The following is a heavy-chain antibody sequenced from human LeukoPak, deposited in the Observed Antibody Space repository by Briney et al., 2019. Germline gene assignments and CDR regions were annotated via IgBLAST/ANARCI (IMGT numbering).Heavy chain of an antibody. Sequence: GRSLRLFCVGSGFSFCKYRMQWVPQAPRKGREWVAVISDDASQKYYADSVKGRFTISRDNSKNTLYLQMDSLRLEDTAVFYCAKNREGYSKLDWGQGTLVTVSS. CDR2: ISDDASQK. J-gene: IGHJ4*02. CDR3: AKNREGYSKLD. CDR1: GFSFCKYR. V-gene: IGHV3-30*18. D-gene: IGHD6-13*01.